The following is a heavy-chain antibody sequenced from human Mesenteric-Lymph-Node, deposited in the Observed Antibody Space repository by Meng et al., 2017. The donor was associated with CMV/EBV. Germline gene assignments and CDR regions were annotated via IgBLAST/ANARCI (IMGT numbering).Heavy chain of an antibody. V-gene: IGHV1-18*01. J-gene: IGHJ6*02. D-gene: IGHD3-10*01. Sequence: FTSYGISWVRQAPGQGLEWMGWISAYNGNTNYAQKLQGRVTMTTDTSTSTAYMELRSLRSDDTAVYYCARDTPKLTMVRGVIRMDVWGQGTTVTVSS. CDR2: ISAYNGNT. CDR1: FTSYG. CDR3: ARDTPKLTMVRGVIRMDV.